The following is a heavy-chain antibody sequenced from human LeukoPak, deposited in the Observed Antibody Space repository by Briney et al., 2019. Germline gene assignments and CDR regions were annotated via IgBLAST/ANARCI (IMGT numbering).Heavy chain of an antibody. V-gene: IGHV3-30*02. CDR1: GFTFSIYG. CDR3: AKDRAPMVVYYYMDV. Sequence: GGSLRLSCAASGFTFSIYGMQWVRQAPGKGLEWVAFIQYGGSDKYYADSVKGRFTISRDNSKNTLFLQLNSLRAEDTAVYYCAKDRAPMVVYYYMDVWGKGTTVTVSS. J-gene: IGHJ6*03. CDR2: IQYGGSDK. D-gene: IGHD2-8*01.